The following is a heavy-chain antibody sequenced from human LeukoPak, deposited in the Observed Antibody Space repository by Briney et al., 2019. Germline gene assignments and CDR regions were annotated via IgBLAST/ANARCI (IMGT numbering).Heavy chain of an antibody. Sequence: SVKVSCKASGGTFSSYAIIWVRQAPGQGLEWMGRIIPILGIANYAQKFQGRVTITADKSTSTAYMELSSLRSEDTAVYYCARSGIAAAGTDYWGQGTLVTVSS. CDR2: IIPILGIA. CDR1: GGTFSSYA. J-gene: IGHJ4*02. CDR3: ARSGIAAAGTDY. D-gene: IGHD6-13*01. V-gene: IGHV1-69*04.